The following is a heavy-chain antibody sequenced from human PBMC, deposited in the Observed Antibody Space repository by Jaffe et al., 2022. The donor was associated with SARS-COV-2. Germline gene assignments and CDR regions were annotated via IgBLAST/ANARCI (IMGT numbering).Heavy chain of an antibody. CDR1: GFTFSSYG. V-gene: IGHV3-30*18. CDR2: ISYDGSNK. J-gene: IGHJ4*02. D-gene: IGHD5-12*01. CDR3: AKSRDGYNPIGYYFDY. Sequence: QVQLVESGGGVVQPGRSLRLSCAASGFTFSSYGMHWVRQAPGKGLEWVAVISYDGSNKYYADSVKGRFTISRDNSKNTLYLQMNSLRAEDTAVYYCAKSRDGYNPIGYYFDYWGQGTLVTVSS.